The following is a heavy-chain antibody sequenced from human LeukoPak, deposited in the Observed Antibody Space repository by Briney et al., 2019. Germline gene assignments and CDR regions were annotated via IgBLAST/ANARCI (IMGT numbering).Heavy chain of an antibody. CDR3: AKVVATIQPNFFDY. CDR1: GFTFSSYA. Sequence: GGSLRLSCAASGFTFSSYAMSWVRQAPGKGLEWVSGISGIGTSTYSADSVKGRFTISRGNSKNTVYLQMSSLRAEDTAVYYCAKVVATIQPNFFDYWGQGTLVTVSS. CDR2: ISGIGTST. V-gene: IGHV3-23*01. D-gene: IGHD5-24*01. J-gene: IGHJ4*02.